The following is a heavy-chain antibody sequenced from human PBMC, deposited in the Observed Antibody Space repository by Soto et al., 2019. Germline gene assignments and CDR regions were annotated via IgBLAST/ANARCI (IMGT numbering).Heavy chain of an antibody. CDR2: IYSGGST. CDR1: GFTVSSKY. V-gene: IGHV3-66*01. J-gene: IGHJ5*02. D-gene: IGHD5-12*01. CDR3: ATVSREYSGYDR. Sequence: PGGSLRLSCAASGFTVSSKYVSWVRQAPGKGLEWVSVIYSGGSTYYADSVKGRFTISRDNSKNTLYLQMNSLRAEDTAVYYCATVSREYSGYDRWGQGTLVTVSS.